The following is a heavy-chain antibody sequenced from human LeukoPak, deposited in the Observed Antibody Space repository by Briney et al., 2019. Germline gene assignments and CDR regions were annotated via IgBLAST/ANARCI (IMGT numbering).Heavy chain of an antibody. CDR1: GGSFSGYY. J-gene: IGHJ3*02. D-gene: IGHD3-10*01. V-gene: IGHV4-34*01. CDR3: ARSDGYGLVGI. Sequence: SETLSLTCAVYGGSFSGYYWSWIRQPPGKTLEWIGSIYSSGSTYYNPSLKSRVIIIIDTPKNHFSLTLSSVTAADTAVYYCARSDGYGLVGIWGQGTMVTVSS. CDR2: IYSSGST.